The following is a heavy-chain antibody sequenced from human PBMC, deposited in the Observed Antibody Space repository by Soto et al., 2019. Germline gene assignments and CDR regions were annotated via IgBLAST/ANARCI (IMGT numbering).Heavy chain of an antibody. Sequence: GGSLRLSCAASGFTSSNYWMHWVRQAPGKGLVWVSRINGDGSSTSYADSVKGRFTISRDNAKNTLYLQMNSLRAEDTAVYYCARGSYSGYDPTDCWGQGTLVTVSS. CDR1: GFTSSNYW. J-gene: IGHJ4*02. V-gene: IGHV3-74*01. CDR3: ARGSYSGYDPTDC. CDR2: INGDGSST. D-gene: IGHD5-12*01.